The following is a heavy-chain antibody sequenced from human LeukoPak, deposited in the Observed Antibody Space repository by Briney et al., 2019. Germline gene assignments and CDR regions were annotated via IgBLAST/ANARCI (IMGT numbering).Heavy chain of an antibody. D-gene: IGHD6-19*01. J-gene: IGHJ4*02. Sequence: GGSLRVSCAASGFTVSSYAMRWVRQDPGKGLEWVSAISGSGGSTYYADSVKGRFTISRDNSKNTLYLQMNSLGAEDTAVYYCAKEGSKQWLAIRYYFDYWGQGTLVTVSS. CDR3: AKEGSKQWLAIRYYFDY. CDR2: ISGSGGST. CDR1: GFTVSSYA. V-gene: IGHV3-23*01.